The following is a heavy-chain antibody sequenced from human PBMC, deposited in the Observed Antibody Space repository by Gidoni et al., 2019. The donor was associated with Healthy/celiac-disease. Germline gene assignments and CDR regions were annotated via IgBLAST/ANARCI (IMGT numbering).Heavy chain of an antibody. J-gene: IGHJ4*02. CDR1: GFTFSSYA. CDR2: IISNGGST. V-gene: IGHV3-64*01. D-gene: IGHD2-15*01. Sequence: EVQLVESGGGLVQPGGSLRLSCAASGFTFSSYAMHWVRQAPGKGMEYVSAIISNGGSTYYANSVKGRFTISRDNSKNTLYLQMGSLRAEDMAVYYCARASSVVAEAPPGGYWGQGTLVTVSS. CDR3: ARASSVVAEAPPGGY.